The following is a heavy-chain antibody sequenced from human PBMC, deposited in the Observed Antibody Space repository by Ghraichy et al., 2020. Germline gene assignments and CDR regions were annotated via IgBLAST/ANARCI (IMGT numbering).Heavy chain of an antibody. CDR1: GFTFSSYA. CDR3: AKDPDSSGYVYFDY. V-gene: IGHV3-23*01. J-gene: IGHJ4*02. Sequence: LSLTCAASGFTFSSYAMSWVRQAPGKGLEWVSAISGSGGSTYYADSVKGRFTISRDNSKNTLYLQMNSLRAEDTAVYYCAKDPDSSGYVYFDYWGQGTLVTVSS. D-gene: IGHD3-22*01. CDR2: ISGSGGST.